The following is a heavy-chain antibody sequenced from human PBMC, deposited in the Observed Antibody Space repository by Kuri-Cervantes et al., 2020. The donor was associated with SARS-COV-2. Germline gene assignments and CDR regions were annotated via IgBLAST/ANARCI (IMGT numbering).Heavy chain of an antibody. Sequence: SVKVSCKASGGTFSSYAISWVRQAPGQGLEWMGGIIPIFGTANYAQKFQGRVTITADESTSTAYMELSSLRSEDTAVYYCARDLYSNYGHYYYGMDVWGQGTTVTVSS. CDR2: IIPIFGTA. CDR1: GGTFSSYA. J-gene: IGHJ6*02. D-gene: IGHD4-11*01. CDR3: ARDLYSNYGHYYYGMDV. V-gene: IGHV1-69*13.